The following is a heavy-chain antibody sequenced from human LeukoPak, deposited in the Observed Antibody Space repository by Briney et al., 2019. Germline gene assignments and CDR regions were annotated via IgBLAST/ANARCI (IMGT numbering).Heavy chain of an antibody. CDR3: QGGYCSSTSCYNY. J-gene: IGHJ4*02. CDR2: ISGSGGST. D-gene: IGHD2-2*02. Sequence: PGGSLRLSCAASGFTFSSYAMSWVRQAPGKGLEWVSAISGSGGSTYYADSVKGRFTISRDNSKNTLYLQMNSLRAEDTAVYYCQGGYCSSTSCYNYWGQGTLVTVSS. CDR1: GFTFSSYA. V-gene: IGHV3-23*01.